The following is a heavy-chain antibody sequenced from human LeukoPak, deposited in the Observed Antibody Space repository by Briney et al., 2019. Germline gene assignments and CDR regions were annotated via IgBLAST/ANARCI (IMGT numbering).Heavy chain of an antibody. CDR3: ASQSRYGSGGFDY. D-gene: IGHD3-10*01. CDR2: IYTSGST. V-gene: IGHV4-61*02. Sequence: PSETLSLTCTVSGGSISSGSYYWSWIRQPAGKGLEWIGRIYTSGSTNYNPSLKSRVTISVDTSKNQFSLKLSSVTAADTAVYYCASQSRYGSGGFDYWGQGTLVTVSS. J-gene: IGHJ4*02. CDR1: GGSISSGSYY.